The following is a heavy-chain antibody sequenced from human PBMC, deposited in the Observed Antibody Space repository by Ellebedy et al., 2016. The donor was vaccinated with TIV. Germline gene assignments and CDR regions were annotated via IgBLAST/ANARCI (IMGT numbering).Heavy chain of an antibody. CDR3: ARVYYYDSSGYYFTRYYCYYMDV. Sequence: ASVKVSXKASGYTFTSYDINWVRQATGQGLEWMGWMNPNSGNTGYAQKFQGRVTMTRNTSISTAYMELSSLRSEDTAVYYCARVYYYDSSGYYFTRYYCYYMDVWGKGTTVTVSS. D-gene: IGHD3-22*01. V-gene: IGHV1-8*01. J-gene: IGHJ6*03. CDR2: MNPNSGNT. CDR1: GYTFTSYD.